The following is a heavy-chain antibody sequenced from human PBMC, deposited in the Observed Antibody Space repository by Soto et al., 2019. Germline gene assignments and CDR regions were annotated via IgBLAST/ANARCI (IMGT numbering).Heavy chain of an antibody. V-gene: IGHV3-23*01. Sequence: EVQLLESGGGLVQPGGSLRLSCAASGFTFSSYAMSWVRQAPGKGLEWVSAISGSGGSTYYADSVKGRFTISRDNSKNTLYLQMNSLRDEDTAVYYCAKDRGENGCTNGVCYPGSLYGMDVWGQGTTVTVSS. D-gene: IGHD2-8*01. J-gene: IGHJ6*02. CDR2: ISGSGGST. CDR3: AKDRGENGCTNGVCYPGSLYGMDV. CDR1: GFTFSSYA.